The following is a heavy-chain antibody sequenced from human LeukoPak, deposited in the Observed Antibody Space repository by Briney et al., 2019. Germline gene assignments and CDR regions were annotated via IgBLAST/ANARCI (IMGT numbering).Heavy chain of an antibody. V-gene: IGHV5-51*01. J-gene: IGHJ5*02. Sequence: GESLKTSCKGSGYSFTSYWSGWVRQMPGKGLGWMGIIYPGDSDTRYSPSFQGHVTISADKSISTAYLQWSSLKASDTAMYHCARLGKGKLSSWFDPWGQGTLVTVSS. D-gene: IGHD3-10*01. CDR2: IYPGDSDT. CDR3: ARLGKGKLSSWFDP. CDR1: GYSFTSYW.